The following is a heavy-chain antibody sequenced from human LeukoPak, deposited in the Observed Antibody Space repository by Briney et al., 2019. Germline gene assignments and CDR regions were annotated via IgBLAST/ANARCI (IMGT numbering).Heavy chain of an antibody. V-gene: IGHV3-74*01. CDR2: INTDGSST. D-gene: IGHD1-1*01. Sequence: PGGSLRLSCAASGFTFSNYWMHWVRQAPGKGLVWVSRINTDGSSTTYADSVKGRFTISRDNAKNTLYLQVNSLRAEDTAVYYCVSGSQQLVVYWGQGTLVTVSS. CDR1: GFTFSNYW. J-gene: IGHJ4*02. CDR3: VSGSQQLVVY.